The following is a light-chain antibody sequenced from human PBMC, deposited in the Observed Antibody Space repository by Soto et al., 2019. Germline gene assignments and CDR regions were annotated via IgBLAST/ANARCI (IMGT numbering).Light chain of an antibody. CDR3: QQYNNWPPIT. V-gene: IGKV3-15*01. CDR2: GAS. CDR1: QSVSRN. Sequence: IVMTQSPAALAVSPGERATRSCRASQSVSRNLAWYQQKPGQAPRLLIYGASNRATGIPARFSGSGSGTEFTLTISSLQSEDFGVYYCQQYNNWPPITFGQGTRLEIK. J-gene: IGKJ5*01.